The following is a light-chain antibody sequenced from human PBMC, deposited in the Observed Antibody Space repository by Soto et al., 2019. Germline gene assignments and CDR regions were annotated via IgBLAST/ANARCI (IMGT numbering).Light chain of an antibody. Sequence: QSVLTQPPSASGTPGQRVTISCSGSRSNIGSYTINWYQQLPGTAPKLLIYSSNQRPSGFPDRFSGSKSGTSASLAISGLQSEDEADYYCAAWDDSLNGVAFGGGTKVTVL. CDR1: RSNIGSYT. V-gene: IGLV1-44*01. CDR2: SSN. J-gene: IGLJ2*01. CDR3: AAWDDSLNGVA.